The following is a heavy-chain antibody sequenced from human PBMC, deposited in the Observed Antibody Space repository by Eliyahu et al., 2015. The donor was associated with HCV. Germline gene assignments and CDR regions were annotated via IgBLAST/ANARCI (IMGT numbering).Heavy chain of an antibody. CDR1: GFTFSSXG. CDR2: IWYDGSNK. Sequence: QVQLVESGGGVVQPGRSLRLSCAASGFTFSSXGMHWVRQAPGKGLEWVAVIWYDGSNKYYADSVKGRFTISRDNSKNTLYLQMNSLRAEDTAVYYCARDSGXYYYDSSGSVDPWGQGTLVTVSS. CDR3: ARDSGXYYYDSSGSVDP. D-gene: IGHD3-22*01. V-gene: IGHV3-33*01. J-gene: IGHJ5*02.